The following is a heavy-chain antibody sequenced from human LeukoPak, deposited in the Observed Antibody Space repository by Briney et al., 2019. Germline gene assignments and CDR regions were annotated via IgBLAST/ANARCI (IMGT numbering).Heavy chain of an antibody. D-gene: IGHD6-19*01. CDR3: ARGGWYFLDY. J-gene: IGHJ4*02. CDR1: GFTFSIYA. CDR2: ISGSGGTA. V-gene: IGHV3-23*01. Sequence: GGSLRLSCAASGFTFSIYAMSWVRQAPGKGLEWVSAISGSGGTAYYADSVKGRFTISRDNSKNTLYLQMNSLRAEDTAVYYCARGGWYFLDYWGQGTLVTVSS.